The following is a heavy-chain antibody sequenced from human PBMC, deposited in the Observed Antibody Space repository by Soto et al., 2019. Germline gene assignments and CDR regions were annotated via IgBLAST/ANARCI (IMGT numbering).Heavy chain of an antibody. CDR1: RSFLNSGLCY. Sequence: SETLSLTCSFARSFLNSGLCYYSWIRQPPGKGLEWLGYIFHSGSTLYTPSLRGRLTLSADTSRNQLSLHLTSVTAADTAVYYCVRGGIAGHWFDPWGQGSLVTGSS. V-gene: IGHV4-31*03. CDR3: VRGGIAGHWFDP. D-gene: IGHD2-21*01. J-gene: IGHJ5*02. CDR2: IFHSGST.